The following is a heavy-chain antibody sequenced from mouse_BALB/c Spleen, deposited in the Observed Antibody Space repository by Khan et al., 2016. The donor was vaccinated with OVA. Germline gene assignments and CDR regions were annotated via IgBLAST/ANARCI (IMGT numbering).Heavy chain of an antibody. CDR3: ARGDGYYVFFDY. CDR1: GYTFTYYV. V-gene: IGHV1-77*01. CDR2: IYPGSDNA. J-gene: IGHJ2*01. Sequence: QVQLKQSGPELVKPGASVKMSCKASGYTFTYYVITWVKQRTGQGLEWIGEIYPGSDNAYYNESLKGKATLTADKSSNTTHMQLSSLTSEDSAVYFCARGDGYYVFFDYWGQGTTLTVSS. D-gene: IGHD2-3*01.